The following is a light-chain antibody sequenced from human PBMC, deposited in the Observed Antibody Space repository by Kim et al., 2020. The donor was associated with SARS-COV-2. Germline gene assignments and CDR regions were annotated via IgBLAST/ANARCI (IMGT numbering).Light chain of an antibody. CDR1: QSVGNS. V-gene: IGKV3-11*01. Sequence: EIVLTQSPATLSLSPGERATLSCRASQSVGNSLAWYQHKPGQAPRLLIYDASNGVTGIPARFSGIGSGTDFTLSISSLEPEDFAVYYCQQRSSWPRALTFGGGTKVDIK. J-gene: IGKJ4*01. CDR3: QQRSSWPRALT. CDR2: DAS.